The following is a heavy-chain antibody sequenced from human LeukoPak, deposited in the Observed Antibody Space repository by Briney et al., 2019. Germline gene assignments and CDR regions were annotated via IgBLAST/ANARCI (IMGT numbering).Heavy chain of an antibody. D-gene: IGHD2-2*01. J-gene: IGHJ4*02. CDR2: MNTDGCST. CDR1: GFTFSNYW. Sequence: GGSLRLSCAASGFTFSNYWMHWVRHAPGKGLVWVSRMNTDGCSTSYADSVKGRFTISRDNAKNTLYLQMNSLRAEDTALYYCARDLRYCSSTSCYDPNFDYWGRGTLVTVSS. V-gene: IGHV3-74*01. CDR3: ARDLRYCSSTSCYDPNFDY.